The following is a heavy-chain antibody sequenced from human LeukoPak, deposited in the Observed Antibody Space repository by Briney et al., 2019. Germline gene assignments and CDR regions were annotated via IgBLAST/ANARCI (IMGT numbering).Heavy chain of an antibody. CDR3: ARGSTTVTPRNFDY. D-gene: IGHD4-11*01. J-gene: IGHJ4*02. Sequence: PGGSLRLSCAASAFTVCSYWMSWVRQAPGKGLEWVANIKQDGSEKYYVDSVKGRFTISRDNAKNSLYLQMNSLRAEDTAVYYCARGSTTVTPRNFDYWGEGTLVTVSS. CDR2: IKQDGSEK. CDR1: AFTVCSYW. V-gene: IGHV3-7*05.